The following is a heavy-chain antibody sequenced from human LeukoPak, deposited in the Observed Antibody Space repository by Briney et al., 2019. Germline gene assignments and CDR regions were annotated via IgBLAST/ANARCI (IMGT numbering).Heavy chain of an antibody. D-gene: IGHD2-15*01. J-gene: IGHJ4*02. CDR2: IWYDGSNK. V-gene: IGHV3-33*08. CDR1: GFTFSSYD. CDR3: ARAVGFCDY. Sequence: GSLRLSCAASGFTFSSYDMHWVRQAPGKGLEWVAVIWYDGSNKYYADSVKGRFTISRDNSKNTLYLQMNSRRAEDTAVYYCARAVGFCDYWGQGTLVTVSS.